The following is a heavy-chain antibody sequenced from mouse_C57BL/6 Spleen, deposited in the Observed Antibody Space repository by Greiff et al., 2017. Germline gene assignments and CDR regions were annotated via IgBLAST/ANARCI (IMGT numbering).Heavy chain of an antibody. CDR1: GYTFTDYN. V-gene: IGHV1-18*01. CDR2: INPNNGGT. Sequence: VQLQQSGPELVKPGASVKIPCKASGYTFTDYNMDWVKQSHGKSLEWIGDINPNNGGTIYNQKFKGKATLTVDKSSSTAYMELRSLTSEDTAVYYCARKIYDGYYVYYAMDYWGQGTSVTVSS. D-gene: IGHD2-3*01. CDR3: ARKIYDGYYVYYAMDY. J-gene: IGHJ4*01.